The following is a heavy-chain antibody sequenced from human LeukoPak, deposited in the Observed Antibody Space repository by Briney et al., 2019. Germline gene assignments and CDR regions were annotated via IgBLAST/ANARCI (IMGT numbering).Heavy chain of an antibody. J-gene: IGHJ4*02. CDR1: GYSFTSYW. V-gene: IGHV5-10-1*01. D-gene: IGHD6-19*01. CDR2: IDPSDSYT. Sequence: GASLKISSKGSGYSFTSYWISWVRRMPARDREWMGRIDPSDSYTNYSPSFQGHVTISADKSISTAYLQWSSLKASDTAMYYCARHPYSSGWPDYWGQGTLVTVSS. CDR3: ARHPYSSGWPDY.